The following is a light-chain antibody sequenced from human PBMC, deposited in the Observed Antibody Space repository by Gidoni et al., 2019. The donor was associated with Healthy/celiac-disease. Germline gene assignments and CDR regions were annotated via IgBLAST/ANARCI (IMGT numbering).Light chain of an antibody. J-gene: IGLJ3*02. CDR1: SSNIGNNA. CDR3: AAWDDSLNGWV. CDR2: YDD. V-gene: IGLV1-36*01. Sequence: QSVLTQPPSVSEAPRQRVTISCSGSSSNIGNNAVNWYQQLPGKAPKLLIYYDDLLPSGVSDRFSGSKSGTSASLAISGLQSEDAADYYCAAWDDSLNGWVFGGGPQLTVL.